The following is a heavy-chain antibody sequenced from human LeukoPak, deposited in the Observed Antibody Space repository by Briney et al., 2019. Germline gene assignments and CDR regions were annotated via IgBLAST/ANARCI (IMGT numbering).Heavy chain of an antibody. CDR1: GYSFTNYW. CDR2: IYPGDSDT. J-gene: IGHJ4*02. CDR3: ARHHYCSSTSCYPDY. V-gene: IGHV5-51*01. D-gene: IGHD2-2*01. Sequence: GESLKISCQGSGYSFTNYWIGWVRQMPGKGLEWMGIIYPGDSDTRYSPSFQGQVTISADKSISTAYLQWSSLKASDTAMYYCARHHYCSSTSCYPDYWGQGTLVTVSS.